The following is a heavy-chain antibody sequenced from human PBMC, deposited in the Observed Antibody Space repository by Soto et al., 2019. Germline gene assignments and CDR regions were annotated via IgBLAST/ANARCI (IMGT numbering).Heavy chain of an antibody. CDR3: ARASPTVTTLDY. D-gene: IGHD4-17*01. CDR2: IYHSGST. Sequence: QLQLQESGSGLVKPSQTLSLTCAVSGGSISSGGYSWSWIRQPPGKGLEWIGYIYHSGSTYYNPSRKSRAXXXVXRSKNQFSLKLSSVTAADTAVYYCARASPTVTTLDYWGQGTLVTVSS. V-gene: IGHV4-30-2*01. CDR1: GGSISSGGYS. J-gene: IGHJ4*02.